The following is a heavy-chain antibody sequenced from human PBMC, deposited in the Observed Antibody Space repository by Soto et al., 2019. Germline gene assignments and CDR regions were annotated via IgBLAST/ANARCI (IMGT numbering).Heavy chain of an antibody. Sequence: EVQLVESGGGLVQPGGSLRLSCAASGFIFSRHWMHWVRQAPGKGLVWVSRINTDGSNINYADSVKGRFTISRDNAKNTLYLQMNSLRVEDTAVYYCARAGYCSGGGCYFDYWGQGTLVTVSS. V-gene: IGHV3-74*01. D-gene: IGHD2-15*01. CDR3: ARAGYCSGGGCYFDY. CDR2: INTDGSNI. J-gene: IGHJ4*02. CDR1: GFIFSRHW.